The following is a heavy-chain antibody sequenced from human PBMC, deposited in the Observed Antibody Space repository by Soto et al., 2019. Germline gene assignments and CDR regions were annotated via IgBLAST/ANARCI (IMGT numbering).Heavy chain of an antibody. CDR2: INHCGST. CDR1: GGSFSGYY. J-gene: IGHJ4*02. D-gene: IGHD3-22*01. Sequence: SVTLSLTCAVYGGSFSGYYWSWIRQPPGKGLEWIGEINHCGSTNYNPSLKSRATRSVDTSKNQFSLKLSSVTAADTAVYYCARTLRSGYKQRGQGTRVAVAS. V-gene: IGHV4-34*01. CDR3: ARTLRSGYKQ.